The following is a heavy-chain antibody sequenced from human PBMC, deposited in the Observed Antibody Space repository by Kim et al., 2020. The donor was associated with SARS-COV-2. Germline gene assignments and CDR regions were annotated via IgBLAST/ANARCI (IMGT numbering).Heavy chain of an antibody. CDR1: GFTFSSYS. CDR3: ARPLDGDAHAFEI. CDR2: VSSSSTFI. J-gene: IGHJ3*02. V-gene: IGHV3-21*01. D-gene: IGHD4-17*01. Sequence: GGPLRLTCAASGFTFSSYSMTWGRQAPGKGLERVASVSSSSTFIYYADSVKGRFTISREDAENSGLLQMNSLRAEETAVYYCARPLDGDAHAFEIWGQGTMVTVSS.